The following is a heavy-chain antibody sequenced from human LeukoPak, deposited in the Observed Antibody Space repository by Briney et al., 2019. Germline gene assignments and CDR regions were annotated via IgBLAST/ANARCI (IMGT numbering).Heavy chain of an antibody. CDR1: GYTFTGDF. CDR2: INSNSADT. V-gene: IGHV1-2*02. CDR3: ARIGISARGTNFHH. J-gene: IGHJ1*01. D-gene: IGHD6-13*01. Sequence: ASVKVSCKASGYTFTGDFLHWVRQAPGQGLEWMGWINSNSADTNYAQNFQGRVTMTRDTSISTAYMELSRLRSDDTALYYCARIGISARGTNFHHWGQGTLVTVSS.